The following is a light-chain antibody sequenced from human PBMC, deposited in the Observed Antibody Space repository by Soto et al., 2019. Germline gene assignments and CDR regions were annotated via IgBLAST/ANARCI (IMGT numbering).Light chain of an antibody. Sequence: AIQLTQSPSSLSASVGDRVTITCRASQGISSALAWYQQKPGKAPKLLIYDASSLESGVPSRFSGSGSGTDFTLTISSLQPEDFATYYCQQFTPWTFGQGTKVDIK. J-gene: IGKJ1*01. CDR3: QQFTPWT. CDR1: QGISSA. V-gene: IGKV1-13*02. CDR2: DAS.